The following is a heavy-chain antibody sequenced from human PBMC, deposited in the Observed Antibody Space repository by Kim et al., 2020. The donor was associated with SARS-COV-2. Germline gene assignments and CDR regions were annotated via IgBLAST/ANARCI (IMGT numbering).Heavy chain of an antibody. CDR2: AFYGGIVST. CDR1: GGSISNRNYY. V-gene: IGHV4-39*02. D-gene: IGHD6-19*01. Sequence: SETLSLTCSVSGGSISNRNYYWGWVRQTPGKGLEWIGSAFYGGIVSTNYSPSLKSRITISLDMYNNHFSLKLTSLTAADTAIYYCAAVARRDTVIVDWG. J-gene: IGHJ1*01. CDR3: AAVARRDTVIVD.